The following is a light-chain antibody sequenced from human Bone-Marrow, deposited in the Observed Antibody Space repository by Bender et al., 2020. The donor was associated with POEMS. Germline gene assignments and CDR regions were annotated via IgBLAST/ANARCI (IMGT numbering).Light chain of an antibody. V-gene: IGLV2-14*02. Sequence: QSALTQPASVSGSPGQSITISCSGTSYSDVGSYNVVSWYQQHPGKAPKLILYEDSKRPSGVSHRFSGSKSGNTASLTISGLQVEDETDYYCCSYSGSYTWVFGGGTKVTVL. CDR1: SYSDVGSYNV. CDR2: EDS. J-gene: IGLJ3*02. CDR3: CSYSGSYTWV.